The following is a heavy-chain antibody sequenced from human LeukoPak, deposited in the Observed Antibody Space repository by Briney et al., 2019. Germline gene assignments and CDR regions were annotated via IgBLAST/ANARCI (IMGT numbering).Heavy chain of an antibody. CDR2: IYYSGST. V-gene: IGHV4-59*01. CDR3: ASTYSSSSGPFDY. D-gene: IGHD6-13*01. J-gene: IGHJ4*02. Sequence: PSETLSLTCTVSGGSISSYYWSWIRQPPRKGLEWIGYIYYSGSTNYNPSLKSRVTISVDTSKNQFSLKLSSVTAADTAVYYCASTYSSSSGPFDYWGQGTLVTVSS. CDR1: GGSISSYY.